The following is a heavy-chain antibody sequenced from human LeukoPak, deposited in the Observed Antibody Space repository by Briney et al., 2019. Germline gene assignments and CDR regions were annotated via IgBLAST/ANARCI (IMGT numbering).Heavy chain of an antibody. Sequence: GGSLRLSCVASGFTFSDYNMNWVRQAPGKGLEWISYISSSSSARFFADSVKGRFTISRDNAENSLYLQMNTLRDEDTAVYYCARGYCNGDSCYYNPWGQGTLVTVSS. D-gene: IGHD2-15*01. V-gene: IGHV3-48*02. J-gene: IGHJ5*02. CDR1: GFTFSDYN. CDR3: ARGYCNGDSCYYNP. CDR2: ISSSSSAR.